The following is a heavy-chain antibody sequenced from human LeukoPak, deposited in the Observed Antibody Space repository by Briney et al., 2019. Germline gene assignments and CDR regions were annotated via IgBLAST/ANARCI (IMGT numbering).Heavy chain of an antibody. Sequence: GGSLRLSCAASGFTFSSYWMSWVRQAPGKGLEWVANIKQDGSEKYYVDSVKGRFTISRDNAKNSLYLQMNSLRAEDTAVYYCARVSGTTLINWNDGYDAFDIWGQGTMVTVSS. CDR2: IKQDGSEK. J-gene: IGHJ3*02. D-gene: IGHD1-1*01. CDR3: ARVSGTTLINWNDGYDAFDI. CDR1: GFTFSSYW. V-gene: IGHV3-7*01.